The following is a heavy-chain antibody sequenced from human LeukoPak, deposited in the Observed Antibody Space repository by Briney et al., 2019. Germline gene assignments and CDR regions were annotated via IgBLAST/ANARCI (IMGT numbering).Heavy chain of an antibody. D-gene: IGHD3-9*01. J-gene: IGHJ6*02. CDR3: APNLDDILTGYSYYYYGMDV. CDR1: GFTFSSYA. Sequence: GGSLRLSCAASGFTFSSYAMSWVRQAPGKGLEWVSAISGSGGSTYYADSVKGRFTISRDNSKNTLYLQMNSLRAEDTAVYYCAPNLDDILTGYSYYYYGMDVWGQGTTVTVSS. CDR2: ISGSGGST. V-gene: IGHV3-23*01.